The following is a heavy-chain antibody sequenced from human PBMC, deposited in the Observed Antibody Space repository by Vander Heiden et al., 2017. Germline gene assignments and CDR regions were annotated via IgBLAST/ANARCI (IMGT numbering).Heavy chain of an antibody. Sequence: QVQLQQWGAGLLKPSETLSLTCTVYGGSCRHSYWSWVRQPPGKGLEWIGEIHHSGNTNYNPSLKSRVTISIDTSKNQFSLKLSSVTAADTAVYYCARPGGSSSWYVYWGQGTLVTVSS. CDR3: ARPGGSSSWYVY. D-gene: IGHD6-13*01. CDR2: IHHSGNT. J-gene: IGHJ4*02. V-gene: IGHV4-34*01. CDR1: GGSCRHSY.